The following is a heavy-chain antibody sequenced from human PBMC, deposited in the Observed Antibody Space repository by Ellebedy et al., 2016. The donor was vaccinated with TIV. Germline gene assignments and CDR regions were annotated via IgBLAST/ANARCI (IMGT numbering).Heavy chain of an antibody. CDR1: GYTFTGYY. J-gene: IGHJ4*02. CDR2: INPNSGGT. Sequence: ASVKVSXXASGYTFTGYYMHWVRQAPGQGLEWMGWINPNSGGTNYAQKFQGRVTMTRDTSISTAYMELSRLRSDDTAVYYCARVWSLAARLPFDYWGQGTLVTVSS. D-gene: IGHD6-6*01. V-gene: IGHV1-2*02. CDR3: ARVWSLAARLPFDY.